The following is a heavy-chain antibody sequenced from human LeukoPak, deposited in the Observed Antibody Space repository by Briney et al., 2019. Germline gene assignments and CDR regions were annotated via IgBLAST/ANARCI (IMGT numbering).Heavy chain of an antibody. CDR3: VKDALRYCGSTSCYADY. J-gene: IGHJ4*02. CDR1: GFTFSSYA. D-gene: IGHD2-2*01. Sequence: GGSLRLSCSASGFTFSSYAMHWVRQAPGKGLEYVSAISSNGGSTYYADSVKGRFTISRDNSKNTLYLQMSSLRAEDTAVYYCVKDALRYCGSTSCYADYWGQGTLVTVSS. V-gene: IGHV3-64D*06. CDR2: ISSNGGST.